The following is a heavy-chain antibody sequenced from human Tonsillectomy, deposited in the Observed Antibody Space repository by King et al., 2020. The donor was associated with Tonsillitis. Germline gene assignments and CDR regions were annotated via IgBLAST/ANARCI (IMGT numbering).Heavy chain of an antibody. CDR2: IVVGSGNR. D-gene: IGHD2-15*01. CDR3: AAGLAIHWRGGNFYYTFDI. Sequence: QLVESGPEVMKPGTSVKVSCKASRFTFTNSAVQWVRQARGQRLEWIGWIVVGSGNRNYAQKFQDKLTISRDLPTSTVYMELSSLSSEDKAVDYWAAGLAIHWRGGNFYYTFDIWGQGAMVTVSS. V-gene: IGHV1-58*01. CDR1: RFTFTNSA. J-gene: IGHJ3*02.